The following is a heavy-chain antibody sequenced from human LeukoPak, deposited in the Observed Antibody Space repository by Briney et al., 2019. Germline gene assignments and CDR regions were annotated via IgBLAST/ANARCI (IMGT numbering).Heavy chain of an antibody. J-gene: IGHJ3*02. CDR3: ARLGRVDAFDI. CDR1: GFTFSSYS. V-gene: IGHV3-48*01. Sequence: GGSLRLSCAASGFTFSSYSMNWVRQAPGKGLEWVSYISSSSSTIYYADSVKGRFTISRDNAKNSLYLQMNSLRAEDTAVYYCARLGRVDAFDIWGQGTMVTVSS. CDR2: ISSSSSTI. D-gene: IGHD7-27*01.